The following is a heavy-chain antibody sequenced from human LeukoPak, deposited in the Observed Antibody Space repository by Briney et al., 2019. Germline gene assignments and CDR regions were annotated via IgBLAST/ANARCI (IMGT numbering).Heavy chain of an antibody. D-gene: IGHD3-3*01. J-gene: IGHJ4*02. CDR1: GYTFTSYY. Sequence: ASVKVSCKASGYTFTSYYMHWVRQAPGQGXEWMGIINPIGGSTTYAQKFQGRVTMTRDTSTRTVFMELSSLRSEDTAVYYCARVYDFWSGYWDYWGQGTLVTVSS. V-gene: IGHV1-46*01. CDR3: ARVYDFWSGYWDY. CDR2: INPIGGST.